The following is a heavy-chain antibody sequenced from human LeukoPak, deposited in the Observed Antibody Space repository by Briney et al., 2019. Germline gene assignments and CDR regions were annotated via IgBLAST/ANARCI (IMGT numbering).Heavy chain of an antibody. J-gene: IGHJ6*02. CDR3: AGQPANNPMDV. CDR1: GGSFSHYY. D-gene: IGHD1/OR15-1a*01. Sequence: SETLSLTCTVSGGSFSHYYWNWIRQPAGEGLEWVGRMFVSGNTIYNPSLQSRVTMSLDTSKNEFSLNLRSVTAADTAVYYCAGQPANNPMDVWGQGATVTVSS. V-gene: IGHV4-4*07. CDR2: MFVSGNT.